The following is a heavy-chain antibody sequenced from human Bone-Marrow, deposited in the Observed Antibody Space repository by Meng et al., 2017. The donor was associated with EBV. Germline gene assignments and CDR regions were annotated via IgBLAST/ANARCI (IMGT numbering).Heavy chain of an antibody. D-gene: IGHD2-8*01. CDR1: EFSFSSYG. J-gene: IGHJ4*02. V-gene: IGHV3-74*01. CDR3: SRDLIGSDDY. CDR2: LNEHGTIT. Sequence: VESGGSLVAPGASLILSCAAAEFSFSSYGRHWVRQAPGKGPVWVSRLNEHGTITTYADSVKGRFTISRDNAKNTLYLQMNSLRVEDTAVYYCSRDLIGSDDYWGQGTLVTVSS.